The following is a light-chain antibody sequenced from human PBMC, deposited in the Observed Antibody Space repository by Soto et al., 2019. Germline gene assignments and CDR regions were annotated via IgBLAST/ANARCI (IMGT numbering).Light chain of an antibody. Sequence: EIVLTQSPGTLSFSPGERATLSCRASQSVSSSYLAWYQQKPGQAPRLLIYGASSRATGIPDRFSGSGSGTDFTLTISRLEPEDFAVYYGQQYGSSLFTFGPGTKVDIK. J-gene: IGKJ3*01. CDR2: GAS. CDR3: QQYGSSLFT. V-gene: IGKV3-20*01. CDR1: QSVSSSY.